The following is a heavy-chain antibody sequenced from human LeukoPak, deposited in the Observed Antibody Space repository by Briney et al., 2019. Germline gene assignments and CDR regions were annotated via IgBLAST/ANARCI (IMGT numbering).Heavy chain of an antibody. J-gene: IGHJ4*02. D-gene: IGHD6-13*01. CDR2: ISYDGSNK. CDR1: GFIFSDYY. CDR3: ARDLGSSLDY. V-gene: IGHV3-30-3*01. Sequence: GGSLRLSCAASGFIFSDYYMSWIRQAPGKGLEWVAVISYDGSNKYYADSVKGRFTISRDNSKNTLYLQMNSLRAEDTAVYYCARDLGSSLDYWGQGTLVTVSS.